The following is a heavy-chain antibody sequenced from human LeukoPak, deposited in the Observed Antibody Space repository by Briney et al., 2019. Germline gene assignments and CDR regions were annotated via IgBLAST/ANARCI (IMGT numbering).Heavy chain of an antibody. Sequence: GGSLRLSCAASGFTFSSYSMNWVRQAPGKGLEWVSSISSSSSYIYYADSVKGRFTISRDNAKNSLYLQMNSLRDEDTAVYYCAREAVPAGTWGLVDPWGQGTLVTVSS. D-gene: IGHD6-13*01. CDR3: AREAVPAGTWGLVDP. V-gene: IGHV3-21*01. CDR2: ISSSSSYI. CDR1: GFTFSSYS. J-gene: IGHJ5*02.